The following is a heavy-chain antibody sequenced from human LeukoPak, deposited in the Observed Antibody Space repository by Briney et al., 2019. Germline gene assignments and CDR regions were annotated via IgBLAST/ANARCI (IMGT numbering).Heavy chain of an antibody. CDR3: ARELRVSGNWGY. V-gene: IGHV1-18*01. Sequence: ASVKVSCKASGYTFTSYGISWVRQAPGQGLELMGWISAYNGNTNYAQKLQGRVTITTDTSTSTDYMELRSLRSDDTAVYYCARELRVSGNWGYWGQGTLVTVSS. CDR1: GYTFTSYG. CDR2: ISAYNGNT. D-gene: IGHD1-26*01. J-gene: IGHJ4*02.